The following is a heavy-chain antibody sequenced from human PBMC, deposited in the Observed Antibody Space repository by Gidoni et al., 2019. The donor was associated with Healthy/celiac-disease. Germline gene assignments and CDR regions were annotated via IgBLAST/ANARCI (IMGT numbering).Heavy chain of an antibody. CDR1: GFPFSNYA. J-gene: IGHJ3*01. D-gene: IGHD1-26*01. V-gene: IGHV3-23*01. CDR3: TRDGKFRTDGFDV. Sequence: EVQLLESGGGWVQPGGSLRLSCAVSGFPFSNYAMHWGRPAPGQGLAWVSAISPAGGSPYYADSVKGRFTIARDNSKNTLFLEMNNLRAEDTAVYYCTRDGKFRTDGFDVWGPGSMVTVSS. CDR2: ISPAGGSP.